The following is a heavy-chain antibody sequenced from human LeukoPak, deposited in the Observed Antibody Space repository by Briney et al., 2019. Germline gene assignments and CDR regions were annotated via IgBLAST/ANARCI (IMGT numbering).Heavy chain of an antibody. D-gene: IGHD3-9*01. V-gene: IGHV4-31*03. CDR1: GGSISSGGYY. Sequence: SETLSLTCTVSGGSISSGGYYWSWIRQHPGKGLEWIGYIYYSGSTYYNPSLKSRVTISIDTSKNQFSLKLSSVTAADTAVYYCAKSGRYDILTGYYIDYWGQGALVTVSS. CDR3: AKSGRYDILTGYYIDY. CDR2: IYYSGST. J-gene: IGHJ4*02.